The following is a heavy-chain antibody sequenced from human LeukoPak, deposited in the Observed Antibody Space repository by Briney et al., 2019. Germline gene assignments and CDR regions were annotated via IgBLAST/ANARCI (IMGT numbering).Heavy chain of an antibody. CDR3: ARVFGRTIFGVVIPYYMGV. D-gene: IGHD3-3*01. CDR2: IYHSGST. CDR1: GGSISSGGYY. V-gene: IGHV4-30-2*01. J-gene: IGHJ6*03. Sequence: SQTLSLTCTVSGGSISSGGYYWSWIRQPPGKGLEWIVYIYHSGSTYYNPSLKSRVTISVDRSKNQFSLKLSSVTAADTVVYYCARVFGRTIFGVVIPYYMGVWGKRTTVTVSS.